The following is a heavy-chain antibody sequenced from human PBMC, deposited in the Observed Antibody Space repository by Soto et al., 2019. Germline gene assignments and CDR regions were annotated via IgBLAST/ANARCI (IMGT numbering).Heavy chain of an antibody. CDR2: INAGNGNT. J-gene: IGHJ4*02. V-gene: IGHV1-3*01. D-gene: IGHD6-19*01. CDR3: ARAVAVAADFDY. CDR1: GYTFTGYA. Sequence: ASVKVSCKASGYTFTGYAMHWVRQAPGQRLEWMGWINAGNGNTKYSQKFQGRVTITRVTSASTAYMELSSLRSEDTAVYYCARAVAVAADFDYWGQGTLVTVSS.